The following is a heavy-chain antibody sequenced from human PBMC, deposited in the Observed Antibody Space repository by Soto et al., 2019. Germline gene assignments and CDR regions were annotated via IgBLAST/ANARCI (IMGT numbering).Heavy chain of an antibody. CDR3: ARALVTDYNSRDYHFYFAMDV. V-gene: IGHV4-4*07. D-gene: IGHD3-22*01. J-gene: IGHJ6*02. Sequence: SQTLSPTCTVSGGSISSYYWSWIRQPTGKGLEWSGRIYTSGSTNYNPSLKSRVSMSVDTSQNQFSLILASVTAADTAVYYCARALVTDYNSRDYHFYFAMDVWGQGTSVTVYS. CDR2: IYTSGST. CDR1: GGSISSYY.